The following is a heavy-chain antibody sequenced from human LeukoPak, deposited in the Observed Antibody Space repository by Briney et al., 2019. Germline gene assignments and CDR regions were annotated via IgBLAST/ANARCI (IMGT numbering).Heavy chain of an antibody. Sequence: GASVKVSCKASGGTFSSYAISWVRQAPGQGLEWMGGIIPIFGTANYAQKFQGRVTITADESTSTAYMELSSLRSGDTAVYYCARVGDDSSGYYFDYWGQGTLVTVSS. CDR2: IIPIFGTA. J-gene: IGHJ4*02. D-gene: IGHD3-22*01. CDR3: ARVGDDSSGYYFDY. V-gene: IGHV1-69*13. CDR1: GGTFSSYA.